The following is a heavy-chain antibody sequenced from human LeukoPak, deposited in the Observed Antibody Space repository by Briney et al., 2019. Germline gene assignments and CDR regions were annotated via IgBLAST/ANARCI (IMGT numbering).Heavy chain of an antibody. CDR1: GDRVSSTSAA. J-gene: IGHJ4*02. D-gene: IGHD6-19*01. Sequence: SQTLSLTCAISGDRVSSTSAAWNWIRQSPSRGLEWLGRTYFRSKWYDDYAVSVNSRITLNTDTSKNQFSLQLNSVTPEDTAESYCASALIAVGAHYFDSWGQGNLVTVSS. CDR2: TYFRSKWYD. V-gene: IGHV6-1*01. CDR3: ASALIAVGAHYFDS.